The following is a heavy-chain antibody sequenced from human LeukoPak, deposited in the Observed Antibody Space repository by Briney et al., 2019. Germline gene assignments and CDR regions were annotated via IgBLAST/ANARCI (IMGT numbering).Heavy chain of an antibody. V-gene: IGHV4-38-2*02. CDR1: GYSISSDYY. D-gene: IGHD1-14*01. CDR3: AGQPRYRNWLDP. J-gene: IGHJ5*02. Sequence: PSETLSLTCTVSGYSISSDYYCCLSRQPPGKGLERIGIIYHSGSTYYNPSLKSRVTISVDTSKNHISLKLSSVTAEDTAVYCCAGQPRYRNWLDPWGQGILVTVSS. CDR2: IYHSGST.